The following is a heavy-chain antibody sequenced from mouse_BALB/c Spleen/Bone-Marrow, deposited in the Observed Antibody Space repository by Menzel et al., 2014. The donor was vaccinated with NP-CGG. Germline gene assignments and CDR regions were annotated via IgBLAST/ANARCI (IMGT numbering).Heavy chain of an antibody. CDR3: ARGNGYHFDY. J-gene: IGHJ2*01. V-gene: IGHV3-8*02. D-gene: IGHD1-2*01. CDR1: GDSITSSY. Sequence: DVKLVESGPSLVKPSQTLSLTRSVTGDSITSSYWNWIRKFPGNKLEYMGYISYSGNAYYNPSLKSRISLTRDTSKNQYYLQLNSVTTEDTATYFCARGNGYHFDYWGQGTTLTVSS. CDR2: ISYSGNA.